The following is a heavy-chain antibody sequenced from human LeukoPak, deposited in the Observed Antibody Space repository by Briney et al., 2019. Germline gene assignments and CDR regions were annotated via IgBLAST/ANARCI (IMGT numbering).Heavy chain of an antibody. V-gene: IGHV3-48*02. Sequence: KPGGSLRLSCAASGFTFSSYSMNWVRQAPGKGLEWVSYISSSSSTIYYADSVKGRFTISRDNAKNSLYLQMNGLRDEDTAVYYCATGYSYGQSYWGQGTLVTVSS. J-gene: IGHJ4*02. D-gene: IGHD5-18*01. CDR3: ATGYSYGQSY. CDR1: GFTFSSYS. CDR2: ISSSSSTI.